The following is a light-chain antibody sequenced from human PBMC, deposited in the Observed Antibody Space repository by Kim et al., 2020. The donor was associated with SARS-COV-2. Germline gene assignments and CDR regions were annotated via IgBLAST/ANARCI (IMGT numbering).Light chain of an antibody. Sequence: QSVNISCTGSSSDIGDYPFVSWYQQHPGKAPKLIIYGVSERTSGVSNRFSGSKSDKTASLTISGLQTEDEADYYCSSYTSGTTRRLFGGGTQLTVL. CDR3: SSYTSGTTRRL. CDR1: SSDIGDYPF. V-gene: IGLV2-14*03. CDR2: GVS. J-gene: IGLJ3*02.